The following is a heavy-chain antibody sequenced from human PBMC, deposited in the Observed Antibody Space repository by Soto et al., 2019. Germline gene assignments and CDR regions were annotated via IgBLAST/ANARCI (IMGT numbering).Heavy chain of an antibody. Sequence: SSETLSLTCTVSGGSISSVVYYWSWIRHHPGKGLEWIGYIYYSGSTYYNPSLKSRVTISVDTSKNQFSLKLSSVTAADTAVYYCASRYGGYSHWGQGTLVTVSS. D-gene: IGHD3-22*01. J-gene: IGHJ4*02. CDR1: GGSISSVVYY. V-gene: IGHV4-31*03. CDR3: ASRYGGYSH. CDR2: IYYSGST.